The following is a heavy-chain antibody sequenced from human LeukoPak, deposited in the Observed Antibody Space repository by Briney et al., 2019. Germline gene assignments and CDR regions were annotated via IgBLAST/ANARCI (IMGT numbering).Heavy chain of an antibody. Sequence: SETLSLTCTVSGGSINTYFWSWIRQPPGNGLEWIGYIYYSGSTNYNPSLKSRVTISVDTSKNQFSLKLSSVTAADTAVYYCARGVTGGWYGDFQHWGQGTLVTVSS. CDR2: IYYSGST. CDR3: ARGVTGGWYGDFQH. CDR1: GGSINTYF. D-gene: IGHD6-19*01. V-gene: IGHV4-59*01. J-gene: IGHJ1*01.